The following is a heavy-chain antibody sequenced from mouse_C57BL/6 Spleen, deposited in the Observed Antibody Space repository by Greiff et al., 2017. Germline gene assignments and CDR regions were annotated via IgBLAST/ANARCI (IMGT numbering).Heavy chain of an antibody. CDR3: APKTGTGFAY. J-gene: IGHJ3*01. Sequence: QVQLQQSGAELMKPGASVKLSCKATGYTFTGYWIEWIGEILPGSGSTNYNEKFKGKATFTADTSSNTAYMQLSSLTTEDSAIYYCAPKTGTGFAYWGQGTLVTVSA. D-gene: IGHD4-1*01. V-gene: IGHV1-9*01. CDR2: ILPGSGST. CDR1: GYTFTGYW.